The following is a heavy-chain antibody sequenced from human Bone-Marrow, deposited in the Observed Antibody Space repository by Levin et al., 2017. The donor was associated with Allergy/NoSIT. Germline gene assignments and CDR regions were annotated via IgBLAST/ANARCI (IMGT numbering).Heavy chain of an antibody. CDR1: GASIPSGDHY. J-gene: IGHJ4*02. CDR3: ASLPYYYGAGTHPDEDY. V-gene: IGHV4-30-4*01. CDR2: IYYSGST. D-gene: IGHD3-10*01. Sequence: SQTLSLPCSVSGASIPSGDHYWSWIRQSPGKGLEWIGYIYYSGSTYYNPSLMTRITISLDPSKNHFSLKLRSVTVADTAVYYCASLPYYYGAGTHPDEDYWGQGALVIVSS.